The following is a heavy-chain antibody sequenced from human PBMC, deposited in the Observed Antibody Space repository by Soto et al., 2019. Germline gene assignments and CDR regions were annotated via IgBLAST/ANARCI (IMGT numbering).Heavy chain of an antibody. CDR2: IYDSGST. V-gene: IGHV4-31*03. J-gene: IGHJ4*02. CDR1: AASISSGDYY. CDR3: ARAAVASLVFDH. D-gene: IGHD6-19*01. Sequence: QVQLQESGPGLVKPSETLSLTCTVSAASISSGDYYWNWIRQHPGKGLEWIGYIYDSGSTYYNPSLKSRVTTSLDTSKNQFSLKLSSVTAADTAVYYCARAAVASLVFDHWGQGILVTVSP.